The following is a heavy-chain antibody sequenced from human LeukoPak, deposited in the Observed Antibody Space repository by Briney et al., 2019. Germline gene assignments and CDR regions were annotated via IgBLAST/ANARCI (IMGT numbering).Heavy chain of an antibody. Sequence: PSATLSLTGPVSGGSINNYYWSWIRRPPGKGLVWFGQIYYIGATNYNPPLQSRITMSVDTSTNQFSLKLSSVTAADTAVYYCARHGSYTSRLYYFDYWGQGTLVTVSS. CDR1: GGSINNYY. CDR3: ARHGSYTSRLYYFDY. CDR2: IYYIGAT. D-gene: IGHD2-15*01. V-gene: IGHV4-59*08. J-gene: IGHJ4*02.